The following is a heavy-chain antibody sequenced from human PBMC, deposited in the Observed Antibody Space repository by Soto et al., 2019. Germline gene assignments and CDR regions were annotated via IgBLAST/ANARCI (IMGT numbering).Heavy chain of an antibody. V-gene: IGHV4-30-2*01. J-gene: IGHJ4*02. Sequence: SETLSLTCAVSGGSINSGGYAWSWIRQPPGKGLEWVGYLYHGGATYSNPSLKSRVSISVDWSKNQFSLKLNSVTAADTAVYYCARAFTAMGIFDYWGPGILVTVSS. D-gene: IGHD6-13*01. CDR1: GGSINSGGYA. CDR3: ARAFTAMGIFDY. CDR2: LYHGGAT.